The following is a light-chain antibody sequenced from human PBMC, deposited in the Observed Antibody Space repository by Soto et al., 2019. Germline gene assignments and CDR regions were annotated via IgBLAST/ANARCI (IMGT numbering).Light chain of an antibody. CDR2: DVY. V-gene: IGLV2-11*01. CDR1: SSDVGAYAY. Sequence: QSVLTQPRSASGSPGQTVTISCTGTSSDVGAYAYDSWHQHQPGSAPHLIFYDVYRRPGGVPGRFSASKSGDTASLTISGLQADDEADYYCYSYAGTYAYVFGTGTKVTVL. CDR3: YSYAGTYAYV. J-gene: IGLJ1*01.